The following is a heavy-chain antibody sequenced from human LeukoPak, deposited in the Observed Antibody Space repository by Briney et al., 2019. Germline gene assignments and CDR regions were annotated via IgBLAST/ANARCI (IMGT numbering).Heavy chain of an antibody. J-gene: IGHJ4*02. D-gene: IGHD6-13*01. CDR2: IIPILGIA. V-gene: IGHV1-69*04. CDR3: AKDWAAAGTGPFDY. Sequence: ASVKVSCKASGGTFSSYAISWVRQAPGQGLEWMGRIIPILGIANYAQKFQGRVTITADKSTSTAYMELSSLRSEDTAVYYCAKDWAAAGTGPFDYWGQGTLVTVSS. CDR1: GGTFSSYA.